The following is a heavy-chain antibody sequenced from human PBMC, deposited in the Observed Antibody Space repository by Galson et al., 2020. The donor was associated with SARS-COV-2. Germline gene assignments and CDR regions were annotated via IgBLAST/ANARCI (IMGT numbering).Heavy chain of an antibody. V-gene: IGHV1-3*01. CDR2: INAVNGNT. J-gene: IGHJ4*02. CDR3: GRGNGSGSFLIDY. CDR1: GYTFTTYA. Sequence: ASVKLSCKAPGYTFTTYAMHLVRQAPGQRLEWMGLINAVNGNTKYSQKFQGRVTITTDTSASTDYMELSSLRSDDTAVYYCGRGNGSGSFLIDYWGQGTLVTVSS. D-gene: IGHD3-10*01.